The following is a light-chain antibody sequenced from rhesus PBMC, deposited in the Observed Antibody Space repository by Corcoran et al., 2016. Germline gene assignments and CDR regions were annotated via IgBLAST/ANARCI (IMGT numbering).Light chain of an antibody. CDR2: DAS. V-gene: IGKV3-35*01. CDR3: QQYSDWPLT. Sequence: EIVLTQSPATLSLSPGERVTLSCRASQRVSSSLAWYQQKPGQTPRLLIYDASSRATGIPDRFSGSGSETDFTLTISSLEPEDVGVYNCQQYSDWPLTFGGGTKVELK. J-gene: IGKJ4*01. CDR1: QRVSSS.